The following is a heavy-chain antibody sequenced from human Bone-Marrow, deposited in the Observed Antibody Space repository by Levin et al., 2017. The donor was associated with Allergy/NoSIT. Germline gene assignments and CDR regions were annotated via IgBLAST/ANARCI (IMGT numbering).Heavy chain of an antibody. V-gene: IGHV4-31*03. CDR1: GGSISSGSYY. CDR3: SRAKAPLGEGDF. J-gene: IGHJ4*02. D-gene: IGHD3-10*01. Sequence: PSETLSLTCSVSGGSISSGSYYWSWIRQHPGKGLEWIGYIYYSGSAYYNPSLRSRVSISVDTSKNQLSLTLSSVTAADTAVYYCSRAKAPLGEGDFWGQGTLVSVSS. CDR2: IYYSGSA.